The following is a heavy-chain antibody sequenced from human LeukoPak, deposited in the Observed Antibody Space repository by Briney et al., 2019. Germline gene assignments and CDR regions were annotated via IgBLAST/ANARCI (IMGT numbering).Heavy chain of an antibody. CDR1: GFTVSSNY. Sequence: GGSLRLSCAASGFTVSSNYMSWVRQAPGKGLKWVSVIYSGGSTYYADSVKGRFTISRDNSKNTLYLQMNSLRAEDTAVYYCARDPLDDPKVYYYGMDVWGQGTTVTVSS. CDR3: ARDPLDDPKVYYYGMDV. D-gene: IGHD3-3*01. CDR2: IYSGGST. J-gene: IGHJ6*02. V-gene: IGHV3-53*01.